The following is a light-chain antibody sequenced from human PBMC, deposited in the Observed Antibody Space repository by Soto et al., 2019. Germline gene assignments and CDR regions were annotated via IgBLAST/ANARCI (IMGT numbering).Light chain of an antibody. CDR1: QSVSVN. J-gene: IGKJ3*01. CDR2: GVS. Sequence: EIVMTQSPGTLSVSPGERATLSCRASQSVSVNLAWYQQKPGQAPRPLIYGVSTRATGIPARFSGSESGTEFTLTISSLQSEDFAVYYCQQYNDWPFTFGPGTKVDI. CDR3: QQYNDWPFT. V-gene: IGKV3-15*01.